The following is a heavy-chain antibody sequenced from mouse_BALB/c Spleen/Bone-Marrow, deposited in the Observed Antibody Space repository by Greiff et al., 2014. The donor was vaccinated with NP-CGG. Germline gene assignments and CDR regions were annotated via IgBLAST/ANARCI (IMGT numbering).Heavy chain of an antibody. V-gene: IGHV1-7*01. CDR1: GYTLTSYW. CDR3: ARRGISYAMDY. Sequence: QVQLQQPGAELAKPGASVKMSCKASGYTLTSYWVHWVKQRPGQGLEWIGYINPSTGYTEYNQKFKDKATLTADKSSSTAYMQLSSLTSEDSVVYYCARRGISYAMDYWGQGASVIVSS. CDR2: INPSTGYT. J-gene: IGHJ4*01.